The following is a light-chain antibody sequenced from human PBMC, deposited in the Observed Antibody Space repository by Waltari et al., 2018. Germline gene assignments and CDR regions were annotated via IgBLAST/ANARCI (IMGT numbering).Light chain of an antibody. CDR1: QSLLHSNGYNY. CDR3: MQALQTPYT. CDR2: LGS. V-gene: IGKV2-28*01. Sequence: DIVMTQSPLSLPVTPGEPASISCRSSQSLLHSNGYNYLDWYLQKPGQSPQLLIDLGSNRASGGPDRFSGSGSGTDFTLKISIVEAEDVGVYYCMQALQTPYTFGQGTKLEIK. J-gene: IGKJ2*01.